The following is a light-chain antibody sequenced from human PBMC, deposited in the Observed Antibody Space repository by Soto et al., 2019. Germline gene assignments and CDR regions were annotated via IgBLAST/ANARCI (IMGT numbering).Light chain of an antibody. CDR3: CSYEGIYTSYV. CDR1: SSNVGGYNY. J-gene: IGLJ1*01. V-gene: IGLV2-11*01. CDR2: DVS. Sequence: QSALTQPRSVSGSPGQSVTISCTGTSSNVGGYNYVSWYQQHPGKVPKLLIYDVSKRPSGVPDRFSGSKSGNTASLTISGLQVEDEADYYCCSYEGIYTSYVFGTGNKLTVL.